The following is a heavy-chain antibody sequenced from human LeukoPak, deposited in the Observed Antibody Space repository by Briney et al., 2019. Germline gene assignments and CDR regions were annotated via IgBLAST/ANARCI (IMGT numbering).Heavy chain of an antibody. CDR1: GYSISRGYS. J-gene: IGHJ3*01. Sequence: PSETPSLTCAVSGYSISRGYSWGWIRQPPGKGLEWIGNMYHSESTHYNPSLKSRVTISADTSKNQFSLKLSSVTAADTAVYYCARFDHVWETHGMGAFDLWGQGTMVTVSS. D-gene: IGHD3-16*01. CDR2: MYHSEST. V-gene: IGHV4-38-2*01. CDR3: ARFDHVWETHGMGAFDL.